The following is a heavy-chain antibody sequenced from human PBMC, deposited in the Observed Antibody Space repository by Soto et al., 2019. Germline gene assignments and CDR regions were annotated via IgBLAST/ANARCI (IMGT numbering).Heavy chain of an antibody. CDR3: ARGWQQLGH. CDR1: GFTFSSNG. CDR2: IYFDGSKK. J-gene: IGHJ4*02. Sequence: QVQLVESGGGVVQPGRSLRLSCAASGFTFSSNGMHWVRQAPGKGLEWVAVIYFDGSKKYYADSVKGRFTISRDNSKNTLYLQMNSLRAEDTAVYYCARGWQQLGHWGQGALVTVSS. V-gene: IGHV3-33*01. D-gene: IGHD6-13*01.